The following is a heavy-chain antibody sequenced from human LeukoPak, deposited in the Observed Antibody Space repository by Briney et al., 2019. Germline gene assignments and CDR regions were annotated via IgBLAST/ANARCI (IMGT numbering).Heavy chain of an antibody. V-gene: IGHV3-11*01. D-gene: IGHD3-10*01. CDR3: ARDTSYGSGSYFNWFDP. CDR1: GFTFSDYY. CDR2: ISSSGSTI. Sequence: GGSLRLSCAASGFTFSDYYMSWIRQAPGKGLEWVSYISSSGSTIYYADSVKGRFTISRDNAKNSLYLQMNSLRAEDTAVYYCARDTSYGSGSYFNWFDPWGQGTLVTASS. J-gene: IGHJ5*02.